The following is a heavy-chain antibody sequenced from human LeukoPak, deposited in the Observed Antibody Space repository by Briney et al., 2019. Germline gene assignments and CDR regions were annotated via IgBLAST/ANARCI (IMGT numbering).Heavy chain of an antibody. J-gene: IGHJ4*02. D-gene: IGHD5-12*01. V-gene: IGHV3-23*01. CDR2: ISGSGGST. CDR1: GFTFSSYA. Sequence: GRSLRLSCAASGFTFSSYAMSWVRQAPGKGLEWVSAISGSGGSTYYADSVKGRFAISRDNSKNTLYLQMNSLRAEDTAVYYCAKFLSGYGPREGSDYWGQGTLVTVSS. CDR3: AKFLSGYGPREGSDY.